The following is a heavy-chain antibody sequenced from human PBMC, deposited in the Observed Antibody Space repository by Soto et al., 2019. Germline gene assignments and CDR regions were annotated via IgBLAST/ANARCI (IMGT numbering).Heavy chain of an antibody. CDR2: IYYSGST. CDR3: ARDGGNMAARRVWFDP. D-gene: IGHD6-6*01. V-gene: IGHV4-59*01. CDR1: GGSIISYY. Sequence: SETLSLTGTVSGGSIISYYWNWIRQPPGKGLEWIGYIYYSGSTNYNPSLKSRVTISVDTSKNQFSLKMSSVTAADTAIYYCARDGGNMAARRVWFDPWGQGTLVTVSS. J-gene: IGHJ5*02.